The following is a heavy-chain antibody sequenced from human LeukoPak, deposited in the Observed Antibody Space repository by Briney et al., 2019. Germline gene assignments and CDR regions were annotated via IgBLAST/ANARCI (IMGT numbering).Heavy chain of an antibody. Sequence: SETLSLTCAVYGGSFSGYYWSWIRQPPGKGLEWIGEINHSGSTNYNPSLKSRVTISVDTSKNQFSLKLSSVTAADTAVYYFARGPLSRYSKEDYWGQGTLVTVSS. V-gene: IGHV4-34*01. CDR3: ARGPLSRYSKEDY. D-gene: IGHD4-11*01. CDR1: GGSFSGYY. CDR2: INHSGST. J-gene: IGHJ4*02.